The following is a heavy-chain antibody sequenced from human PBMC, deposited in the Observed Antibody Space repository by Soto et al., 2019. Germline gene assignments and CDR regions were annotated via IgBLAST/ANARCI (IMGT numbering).Heavy chain of an antibody. D-gene: IGHD3-22*01. CDR1: GFSFSSYG. J-gene: IGHJ5*02. CDR3: ARDFMMPQNYYDSIAQLFDP. V-gene: IGHV3-33*01. CDR2: IWYDGSNK. Sequence: GGSLRLSCAASGFSFSSYGMHWVRQAPGKGLEWLAFIWYDGSNKYYADSVKGRFTISRDNSKNTLYLQMNSLRAEDTAVYYCARDFMMPQNYYDSIAQLFDPWRQAT.